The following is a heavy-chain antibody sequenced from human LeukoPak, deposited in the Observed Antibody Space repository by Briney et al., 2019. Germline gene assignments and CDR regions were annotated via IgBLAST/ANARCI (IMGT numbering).Heavy chain of an antibody. CDR2: ISSGRPTI. D-gene: IGHD6-6*01. J-gene: IGHJ4*02. Sequence: PGGSLRLSGAAPGFTSSGYGTSGGGQAPGTGRQWVSYISSGRPTINYADSVMGRFTVSRDNDKSSLYLQMNNLRVEDTAVYYCARGGAARPDYWGQGTLVTVSS. CDR3: ARGGAARPDY. V-gene: IGHV3-48*04. CDR1: GFTSSGYG.